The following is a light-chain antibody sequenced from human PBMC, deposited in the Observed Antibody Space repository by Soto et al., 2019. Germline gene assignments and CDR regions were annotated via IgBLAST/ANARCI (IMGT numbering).Light chain of an antibody. V-gene: IGKV3D-7*01. Sequence: EIVLTQSPGTLSLSPGERATLSCRASQSVSSSYLAWYQQKPGQAPRLLIYGASTRATAIPARFSGSGSGTEFTLTITSLQPEDFATYYCHQVYTYPRTFGQGTKVDIK. CDR3: HQVYTYPRT. CDR1: QSVSSSY. CDR2: GAS. J-gene: IGKJ1*01.